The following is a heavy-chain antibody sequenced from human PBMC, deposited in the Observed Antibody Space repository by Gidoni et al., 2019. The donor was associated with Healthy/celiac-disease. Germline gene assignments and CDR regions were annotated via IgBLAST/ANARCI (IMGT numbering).Heavy chain of an antibody. V-gene: IGHV5-10-1*03. CDR3: AWALTIFGVVTGHLEGMDV. D-gene: IGHD3-3*01. CDR2: IDPSDSYT. Sequence: EVQLVQSGAAAKKPGESLRISCKGSGYSFASYWISWLRQMPGKGLEWMGRIDPSDSYTNYSPSFQGHVTISADKSISTAYLQWSSLKASDTAMYYCAWALTIFGVVTGHLEGMDVWGQGTTVTVSS. CDR1: GYSFASYW. J-gene: IGHJ6*02.